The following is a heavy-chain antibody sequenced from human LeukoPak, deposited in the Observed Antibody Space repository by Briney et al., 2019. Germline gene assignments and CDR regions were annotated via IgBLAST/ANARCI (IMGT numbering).Heavy chain of an antibody. D-gene: IGHD3-10*01. CDR2: IYYSGAT. J-gene: IGHJ4*02. CDR3: ASRSSREFDY. Sequence: SETLSLTCTVSGGSISGYYWSWVRQPPGKGVEFIGHIYYSGATAYNPSLRSRLTMSVDTSKNQFSLKLSSVTAADTAVYYCASRSSREFDYWGQGTLVTVSS. V-gene: IGHV4-59*08. CDR1: GGSISGYY.